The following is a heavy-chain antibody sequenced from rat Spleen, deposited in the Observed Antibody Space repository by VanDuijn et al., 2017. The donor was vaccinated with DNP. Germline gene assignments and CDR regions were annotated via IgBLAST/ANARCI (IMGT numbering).Heavy chain of an antibody. CDR1: GFTFSDYA. CDR2: IIYDGSST. Sequence: EVQLVESGGGFVQPGNSLKLSCAASGFTFSDYAMAWVRQSPKKGLEWVAAIIYDGSSTYYRDSVKGRFTISRDYARSTLYLQMDSLRSEDTATYYCATSSYYGYDYGFAYWGQGVMVTVSS. CDR3: ATSSYYGYDYGFAY. V-gene: IGHV5S10*01. J-gene: IGHJ2*01. D-gene: IGHD1-7*01.